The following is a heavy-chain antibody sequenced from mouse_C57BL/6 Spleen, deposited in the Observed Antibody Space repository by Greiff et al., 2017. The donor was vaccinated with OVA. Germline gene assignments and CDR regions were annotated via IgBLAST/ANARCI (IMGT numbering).Heavy chain of an antibody. D-gene: IGHD2-2*01. CDR1: GFTFSSYA. V-gene: IGHV5-4*01. J-gene: IGHJ4*01. CDR2: ISDGGSYT. Sequence: EVQLVESGGGLVKPGGSLKLSCAASGFTFSSYAMSWVRQTPEKRLEWVATISDGGSYTYYPDNVKGRFTISRDNAKNNLYLQMSHLKSEDTAMYYCARVDGYDGYYAMDYWGQGTSVTVSS. CDR3: ARVDGYDGYYAMDY.